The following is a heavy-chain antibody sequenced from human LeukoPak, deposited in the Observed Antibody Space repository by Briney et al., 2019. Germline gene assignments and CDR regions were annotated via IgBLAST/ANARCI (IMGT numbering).Heavy chain of an antibody. CDR1: GFTFDDYG. D-gene: IGHD2-15*01. J-gene: IGHJ3*02. CDR2: INWNGGST. V-gene: IGHV3-20*04. CDR3: AREYCSGGSCYPDAFDI. Sequence: GGSLRLSCAASGFTFDDYGMSWVRQAPGKGQEWVSGINWNGGSTGYADSVKGRFTISRDNAKNSLYLQMKSLRAEDTALYYCAREYCSGGSCYPDAFDIWGQGTMVTVSS.